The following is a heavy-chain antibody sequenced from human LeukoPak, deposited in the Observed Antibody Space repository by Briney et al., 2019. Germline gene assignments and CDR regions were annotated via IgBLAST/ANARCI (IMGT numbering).Heavy chain of an antibody. D-gene: IGHD4-17*01. CDR1: GYSLTSYY. V-gene: IGHV1-46*01. J-gene: IGHJ5*02. CDR3: AADMSARDYPINWFDP. Sequence: ASVKVSCKASGYSLTSYYIHWVRQAPGQGLEWMGIINPSISSTSYAQKFQGRVTMTRDMSTSTAYMELSSLRSEDTAVYYCAADMSARDYPINWFDPWGQGTLVTVSS. CDR2: INPSISST.